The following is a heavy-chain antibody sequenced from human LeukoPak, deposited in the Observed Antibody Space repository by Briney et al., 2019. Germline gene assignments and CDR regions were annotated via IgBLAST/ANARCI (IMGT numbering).Heavy chain of an antibody. Sequence: PSETLSLTCTVSGGSIRNYYWSWIRQPPGKGLEWTGYIYYSGSTNYNPSLKSRVTISVDTSKNQFSLKLSSVTAADTAVYYCARDLVNYYDSSGYYPRGDRRYFDLWGRGTLVTVSS. CDR3: ARDLVNYYDSSGYYPRGDRRYFDL. J-gene: IGHJ2*01. CDR1: GGSIRNYY. CDR2: IYYSGST. V-gene: IGHV4-59*01. D-gene: IGHD3-22*01.